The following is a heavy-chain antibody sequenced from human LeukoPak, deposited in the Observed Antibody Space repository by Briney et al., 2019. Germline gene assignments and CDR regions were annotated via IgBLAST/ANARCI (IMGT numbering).Heavy chain of an antibody. Sequence: SETLSLTCTVSGGSISSSSYNWGWIRQPPGKGLEWIGSIYYSGTTYYNTSLKSRVSISVDTSNNQFSLKLSSVTAADTAVYYCARHDRFIASPIVWGQGTLVTVSS. J-gene: IGHJ4*02. CDR3: ARHDRFIASPIV. D-gene: IGHD6-13*01. V-gene: IGHV4-39*01. CDR2: IYYSGTT. CDR1: GGSISSSSYN.